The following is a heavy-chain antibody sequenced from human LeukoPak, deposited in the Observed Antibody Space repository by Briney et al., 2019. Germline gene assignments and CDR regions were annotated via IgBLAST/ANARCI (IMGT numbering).Heavy chain of an antibody. CDR2: ISYDGSNK. CDR1: GFTFSSYG. CDR3: ARRQPLGCSGTSCYAGPVDY. Sequence: GGSLRLSCAASGFTFSSYGMHWVRQAPGKGLEWVAVISYDGSNKYYADSVKGRFTISRDNSKNTLYLQMNSLRAEDTAVYYCARRQPLGCSGTSCYAGPVDYWGQGTLVTVSS. D-gene: IGHD2-2*01. J-gene: IGHJ4*02. V-gene: IGHV3-30*03.